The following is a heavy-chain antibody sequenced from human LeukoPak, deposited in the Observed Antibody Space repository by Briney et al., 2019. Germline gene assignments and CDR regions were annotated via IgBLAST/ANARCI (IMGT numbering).Heavy chain of an antibody. V-gene: IGHV4-59*01. CDR3: ARGPSPYYYDSSGFGRAFDY. D-gene: IGHD3-22*01. CDR1: GGSISSYY. CDR2: IYYSGST. Sequence: TSETLPLTCTVSGGSISSYYWSWIRQPPGKGLEWIGYIYYSGSTNYNPSLKSRVTISVDTSKNQFSLNLSSVTAADTAVYYCARGPSPYYYDSSGFGRAFDYWGQGTLVTVSS. J-gene: IGHJ4*02.